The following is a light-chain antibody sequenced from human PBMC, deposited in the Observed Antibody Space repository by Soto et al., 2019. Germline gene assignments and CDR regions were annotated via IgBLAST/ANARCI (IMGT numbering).Light chain of an antibody. CDR1: SSDVGAYNY. J-gene: IGLJ1*01. CDR3: CSYTTSSTYV. CDR2: DVN. V-gene: IGLV2-14*03. Sequence: QSALTQPASVSGSPGQSIAISCTGTSSDVGAYNYVSWYQQHPGKAPKLMIYDVNNRPSGVSNRFSGSKSGNTASLTISGLQAEDEADYYCCSYTTSSTYVFGTGTKDTVL.